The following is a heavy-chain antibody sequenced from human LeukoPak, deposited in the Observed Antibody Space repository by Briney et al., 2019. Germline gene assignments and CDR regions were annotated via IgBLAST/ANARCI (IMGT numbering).Heavy chain of an antibody. V-gene: IGHV4-59*08. J-gene: IGHJ3*02. D-gene: IGHD6-25*01. CDR3: ARSAIDAFDI. Sequence: SETLSLTCTVSGGTISSYYWSWIRQPPGKGLECIGYIYNSGSTNYNPSLKSRVSISVDTSKNQFFLKLSSVTTADTAVYYCARSAIDAFDIWGQGTMVTVSS. CDR1: GGTISSYY. CDR2: IYNSGST.